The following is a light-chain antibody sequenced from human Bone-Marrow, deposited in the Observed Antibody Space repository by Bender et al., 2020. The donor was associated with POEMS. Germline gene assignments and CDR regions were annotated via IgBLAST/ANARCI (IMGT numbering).Light chain of an antibody. CDR3: AVWDDSLNGWV. J-gene: IGLJ3*02. CDR2: SSH. Sequence: QSVLTQPPSASGTPGQRVTISCSGGSSNIGAHAVNWYQHLPGTAPKLLIYSSHRRPSEVPDRFSGSRSGTSAYLAISGLQSEDEADYYCAVWDDSLNGWVFGGGTELTVL. CDR1: SSNIGAHA. V-gene: IGLV1-44*01.